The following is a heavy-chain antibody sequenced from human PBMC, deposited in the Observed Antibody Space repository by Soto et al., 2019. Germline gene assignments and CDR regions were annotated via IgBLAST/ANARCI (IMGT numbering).Heavy chain of an antibody. V-gene: IGHV3-53*01. CDR1: GSTVSSNY. Sequence: LRLSCAASGSTVSSNYVTWVRQAPGEGLKWVSVLYPDGRAYYADSVKGRFTISTDNSRNSVYLQMSTLRAEDTATYFCARGLGRYYQDNRGHFHLDYWGQGTLVTVSS. D-gene: IGHD3-22*01. J-gene: IGHJ4*02. CDR2: LYPDGRA. CDR3: ARGLGRYYQDNRGHFHLDY.